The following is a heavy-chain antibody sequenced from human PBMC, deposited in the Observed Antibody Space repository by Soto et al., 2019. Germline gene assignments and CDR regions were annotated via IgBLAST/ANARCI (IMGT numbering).Heavy chain of an antibody. V-gene: IGHV3-21*01. CDR1: GFTLSSYS. D-gene: IGHD2-8*01. Sequence: GGSLRLSCAASGFTLSSYSMNWVRQAPGKGLEWVSSISSSSSYIYYADSVKGRFTISRDNAKNSLYLQMNSLRAEDTAVYYCARRLPYCTNGVCYIFYYGMDVWGQGTTVTVSS. CDR2: ISSSSSYI. CDR3: ARRLPYCTNGVCYIFYYGMDV. J-gene: IGHJ6*02.